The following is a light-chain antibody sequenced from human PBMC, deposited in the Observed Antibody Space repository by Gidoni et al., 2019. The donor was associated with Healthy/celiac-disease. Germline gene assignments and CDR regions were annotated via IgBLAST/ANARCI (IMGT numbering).Light chain of an antibody. CDR2: AAA. CDR3: QQSYSTLMYT. V-gene: IGKV1-39*01. CDR1: QSISSY. J-gene: IGKJ2*01. Sequence: DIPMSPSPSSLSASVGDRVTITCRSSQSISSYLNGYQQKPGKAPKHLIYAAASLQGGRPSRFSSSGSATDFTLTISSLQPEDVAADYCQQSYSTLMYTFGQGTKLEIK.